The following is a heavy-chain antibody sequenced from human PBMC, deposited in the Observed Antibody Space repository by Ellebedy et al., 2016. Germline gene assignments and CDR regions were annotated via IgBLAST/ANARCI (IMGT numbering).Heavy chain of an antibody. V-gene: IGHV1-8*01. D-gene: IGHD5-12*01. Sequence: ALVKVSCXASGYTFTSYDVHWVRQASGQGLEWVGSMNPNSGNTAYAQKFQGRVTMTRNISMSTAYMELSSLRSDDTAVYYCANPGYDPDAFDIWGHGTMVTVSS. CDR1: GYTFTSYD. CDR3: ANPGYDPDAFDI. J-gene: IGHJ3*02. CDR2: MNPNSGNT.